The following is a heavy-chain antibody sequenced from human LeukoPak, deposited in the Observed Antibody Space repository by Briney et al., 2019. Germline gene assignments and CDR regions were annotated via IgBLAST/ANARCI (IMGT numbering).Heavy chain of an antibody. CDR1: GGSFSGYY. CDR3: ARLNGPPPSHADY. V-gene: IGHV4-34*01. Sequence: SETLSLTCSVYGGSFSGYYWSWIRQPPGKGLEWIGEINHRRNTNYNPSLKSRVTISVDTSKNQFSLKLSSVTAADTAVYYCARLNGPPPSHADYWGQGTLVTVSS. CDR2: INHRRNT. J-gene: IGHJ4*02.